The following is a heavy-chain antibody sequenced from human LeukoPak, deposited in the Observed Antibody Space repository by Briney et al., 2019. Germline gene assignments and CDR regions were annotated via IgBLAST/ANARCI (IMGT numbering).Heavy chain of an antibody. V-gene: IGHV1-69*13. J-gene: IGHJ4*02. CDR2: IIPIFGTA. CDR1: GGTFSSYA. D-gene: IGHD2-15*01. CDR3: ARERYCSGGSCYQRFDY. Sequence: SVKVSCRASGGTFSSYAISWVRQAPGEGLEWMGGIIPIFGTANYAQKFQGRVTITADESTSTAYMELSSLRSEDTAVYYCARERYCSGGSCYQRFDYWGQGTLVTVSS.